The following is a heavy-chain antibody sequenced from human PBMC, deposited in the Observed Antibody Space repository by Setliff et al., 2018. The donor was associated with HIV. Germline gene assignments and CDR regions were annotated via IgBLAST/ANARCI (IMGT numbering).Heavy chain of an antibody. CDR1: ENTFSNYY. CDR3: ARGSRITVVAILTYSRFDY. CDR2: INPSGGRT. Sequence: ASVKVSCKAPENTFSNYYLHWMRQAPGQGLEWMGIINPSGGRTNYAQKFQGRVTMTRDTSTSTVYMELSSLRSEDTAVYFCARGSRITVVAILTYSRFDYWGQGTLVTVSS. D-gene: IGHD2-15*01. J-gene: IGHJ4*02. V-gene: IGHV1-46*01.